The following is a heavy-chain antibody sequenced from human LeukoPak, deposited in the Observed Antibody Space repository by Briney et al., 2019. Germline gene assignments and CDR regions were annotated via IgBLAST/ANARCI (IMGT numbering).Heavy chain of an antibody. Sequence: ASVKVSCKASGYTFTGYYMHWVRQAPGQGLEWMGWISPNSGGTKYAQKFQDRVTMTRDTSITTAYMELSRLRSDDTAVYYCARGGYSGYDISDYLGQGTLVTVSP. D-gene: IGHD5-12*01. V-gene: IGHV1-2*02. CDR1: GYTFTGYY. CDR2: ISPNSGGT. CDR3: ARGGYSGYDISDY. J-gene: IGHJ4*02.